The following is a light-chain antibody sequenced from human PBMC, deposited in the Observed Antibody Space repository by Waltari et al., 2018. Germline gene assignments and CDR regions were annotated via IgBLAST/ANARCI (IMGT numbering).Light chain of an antibody. CDR3: SSNAPSHTLV. CDR1: DSDIGALNY. CDR2: EVN. V-gene: IGLV2-14*01. Sequence: QSALTQPASMSGSPGQSITISCTGTDSDIGALNYVSWYQQLPGNSPRLLIFEVNTRPSGVSVRFSGSRSGNTASLTISGLQTEDEADYYCSSNAPSHTLVFGGGTRVTVL. J-gene: IGLJ2*01.